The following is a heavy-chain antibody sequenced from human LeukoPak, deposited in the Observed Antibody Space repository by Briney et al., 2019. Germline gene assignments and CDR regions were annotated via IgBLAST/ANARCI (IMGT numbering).Heavy chain of an antibody. CDR1: GFTFDDYA. J-gene: IGHJ4*02. D-gene: IGHD3-22*01. CDR2: ISWNSGSI. V-gene: IGHV3-9*01. Sequence: GGSLRLSCAASGFTFDDYAMHWVRQAPGKGLEWVSGISWNSGSIGYADSVKGRFTISRDNAKNSLYLQMNSLRAEDTALYYCAKDRSYYDSKGLDYWGQGTLVTVSS. CDR3: AKDRSYYDSKGLDY.